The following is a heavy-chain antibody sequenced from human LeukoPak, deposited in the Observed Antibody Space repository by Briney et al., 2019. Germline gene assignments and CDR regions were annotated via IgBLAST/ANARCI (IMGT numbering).Heavy chain of an antibody. V-gene: IGHV4-59*01. CDR3: ARGGEAWSREYCSSTSCYLGSYDY. Sequence: SETLSLTCTVSGGSMDSYYWGWIRQPPGKGLEWIGYIYNSGSGTTNYNPSLKSRVTISVDTSKNQFSLKLSSVTAADTAVYYCARGGEAWSREYCSSTSCYLGSYDYWGQGTLVTVSS. J-gene: IGHJ4*02. CDR2: IYNSGSGTT. D-gene: IGHD2-2*01. CDR1: GGSMDSYY.